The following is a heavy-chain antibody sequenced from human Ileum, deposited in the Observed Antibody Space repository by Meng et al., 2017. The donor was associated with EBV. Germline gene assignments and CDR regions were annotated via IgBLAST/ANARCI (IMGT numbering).Heavy chain of an antibody. CDR2: IDHSGST. CDR1: GGSFTNYY. V-gene: IGHV4-34*01. D-gene: IGHD4-23*01. Sequence: QVQVPQWGAGLLKPSETLSLTCAVYGGSFTNYYWTWIRQPPGKGLEWIGEIDHSGSTKYNPSLKGRVTISLDTSNNQFSLKLNSVTAADTALYYCARYGRCSGNSFYCFDPWGQGSLVTVSS. CDR3: ARYGRCSGNSFYCFDP. J-gene: IGHJ5*02.